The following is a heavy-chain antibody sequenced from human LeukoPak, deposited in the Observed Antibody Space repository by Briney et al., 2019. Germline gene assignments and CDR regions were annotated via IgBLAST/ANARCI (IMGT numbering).Heavy chain of an antibody. CDR1: AGAISSYY. CDR3: ARDRCSGGSCYLDY. V-gene: IGHV4-4*07. J-gene: IGHJ4*02. D-gene: IGHD2-15*01. CDR2: IYTSGST. Sequence: SETLSLTCTGPAGAISSYYCSWIRQPAGKGQEWLGRIYTSGSTNYNPSLKSRVTMSVDTSKNQFSLKLSSLTAADTAVYYCARDRCSGGSCYLDYWGQGTLVTVSS.